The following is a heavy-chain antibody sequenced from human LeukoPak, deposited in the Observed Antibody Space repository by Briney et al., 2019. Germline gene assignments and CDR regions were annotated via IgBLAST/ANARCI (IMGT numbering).Heavy chain of an antibody. CDR2: IKQDGSEK. CDR1: GFTFSSYW. D-gene: IGHD2-8*01. Sequence: PGGSLRLSCAASGFTFSSYWMSWVRQAPGKGLEWVANIKQDGSEKYYVDSVKGRFTISRDNAKNSLYLQMNSLRAEDTAVYYCARDPYVMVDYYYYGMDVWGQGTTVTVSS. J-gene: IGHJ6*02. V-gene: IGHV3-7*01. CDR3: ARDPYVMVDYYYYGMDV.